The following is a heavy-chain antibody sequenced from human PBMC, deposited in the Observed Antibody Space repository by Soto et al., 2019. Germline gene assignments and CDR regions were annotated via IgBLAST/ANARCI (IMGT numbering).Heavy chain of an antibody. J-gene: IGHJ2*01. D-gene: IGHD2-8*01. CDR3: AIARTNGVSYWYFDL. V-gene: IGHV1-18*01. CDR2: ISAYNGNT. CDR1: GYTFTSYG. Sequence: QVQLVQSGAEVKKPGASVKVSCKASGYTFTSYGISWVRQAPGQGLEWMGWISAYNGNTNYAQKLQGRVTMTTDTSTSTAYMELRSLRSDDTAVYYCAIARTNGVSYWYFDLWGRGTLVTVSS.